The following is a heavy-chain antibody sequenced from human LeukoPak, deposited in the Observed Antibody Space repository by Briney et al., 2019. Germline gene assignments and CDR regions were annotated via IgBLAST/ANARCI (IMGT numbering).Heavy chain of an antibody. D-gene: IGHD6-13*01. CDR3: ARDTGGAAAGT. Sequence: GGSLRLSCAASGFTFSAYAMTWVRQAPGKGLEWVSGISGSGGTTYYADSVKGRFTISTDNSENTLYLQMNSLRAEDTAVYYCARDTGGAAAGTWGQGTLVTVSS. CDR1: GFTFSAYA. CDR2: ISGSGGTT. J-gene: IGHJ4*02. V-gene: IGHV3-23*01.